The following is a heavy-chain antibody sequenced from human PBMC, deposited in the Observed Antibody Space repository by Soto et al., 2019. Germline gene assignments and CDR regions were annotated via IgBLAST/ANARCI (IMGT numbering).Heavy chain of an antibody. CDR2: INSAGSAS. Sequence: EVQLVESGGGLGQPGGSLRLSCVGSGFTFSSYWMHWVRQVPGKGPVWVSRINSAGSASSYADFVKGRFTVSRDNAKNTLYLEMNSLSAADTAVYYCATGGYSYAWGYWGQGTLVTVSS. CDR3: ATGGYSYAWGY. J-gene: IGHJ4*02. CDR1: GFTFSSYW. V-gene: IGHV3-74*01. D-gene: IGHD5-18*01.